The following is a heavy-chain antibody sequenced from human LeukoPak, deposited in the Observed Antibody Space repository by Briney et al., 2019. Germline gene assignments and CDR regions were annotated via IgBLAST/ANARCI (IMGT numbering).Heavy chain of an antibody. CDR2: ISGSGGST. V-gene: IGHV3-23*01. CDR3: GKGSGIAAAGVYFDY. Sequence: GGSLRLSCAASGFTFSSYAMSWVRQAPGKGLEWVSAISGSGGSTYYADSVKGRFTISRDNSKNTLYLQMNSLRAEDTAVYYFGKGSGIAAAGVYFDYWGQGTLVTVSS. D-gene: IGHD6-13*01. J-gene: IGHJ4*02. CDR1: GFTFSSYA.